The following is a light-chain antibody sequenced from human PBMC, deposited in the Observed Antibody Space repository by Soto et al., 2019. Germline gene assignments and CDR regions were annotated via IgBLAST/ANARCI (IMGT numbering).Light chain of an antibody. CDR1: QSVSSY. CDR3: QQRRNWPPMYT. Sequence: EIVLTQSPATLSLSPGERATLSCRASQSVSSYLAWYQQKPGQAPRLLIYNTSNRATGIPARFSGSGSGTDFTLTISSLEPEDFAVYSCQQRRNWPPMYTFGQGTKLEIK. CDR2: NTS. J-gene: IGKJ2*01. V-gene: IGKV3-11*01.